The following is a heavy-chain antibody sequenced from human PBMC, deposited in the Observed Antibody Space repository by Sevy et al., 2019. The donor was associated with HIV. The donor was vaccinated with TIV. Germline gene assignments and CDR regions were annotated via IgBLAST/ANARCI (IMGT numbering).Heavy chain of an antibody. J-gene: IGHJ4*02. V-gene: IGHV1-18*01. Sequence: ASVKVSCKASGYTFTSYGISWGRQAPGQGLEWMGWISAYNANTNYAQKLQGRVTMTTDTSTSTAYMELRSLRSDDTAVYYCARGTTVTYYYGSGKDYFDYWGQGTLVTVSS. CDR3: ARGTTVTYYYGSGKDYFDY. D-gene: IGHD3-10*01. CDR1: GYTFTSYG. CDR2: ISAYNANT.